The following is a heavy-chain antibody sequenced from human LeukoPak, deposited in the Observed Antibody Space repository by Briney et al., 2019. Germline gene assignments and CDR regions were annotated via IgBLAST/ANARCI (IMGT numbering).Heavy chain of an antibody. D-gene: IGHD6-13*01. V-gene: IGHV4-34*01. Sequence: PSETLSLTCAVYGGSFSGYYWSWIRQPPGKGLEWIGEINHSGSTNYNPSLKSRVTISVDTSKNQFSLKLSSVTAADTAVYYCAREGRIAAIHYWGQGTLVTVSS. J-gene: IGHJ4*02. CDR1: GGSFSGYY. CDR3: AREGRIAAIHY. CDR2: INHSGST.